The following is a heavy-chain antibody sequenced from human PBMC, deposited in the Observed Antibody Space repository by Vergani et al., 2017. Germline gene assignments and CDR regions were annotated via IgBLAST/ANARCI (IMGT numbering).Heavy chain of an antibody. CDR1: GFTFSNYG. D-gene: IGHD4-17*01. Sequence: EVQLLESGGGLVQPGGSLRLSCVASGFTFSNYGMSWVRQAPGKGLEWVSLISASGGSTYYADSVKGRFTISRDNSKNTLYLQMNSLRAEDTAVYYCARANYGDYSFDYWGQGTLVTVSS. CDR2: ISASGGST. CDR3: ARANYGDYSFDY. V-gene: IGHV3-23*01. J-gene: IGHJ4*02.